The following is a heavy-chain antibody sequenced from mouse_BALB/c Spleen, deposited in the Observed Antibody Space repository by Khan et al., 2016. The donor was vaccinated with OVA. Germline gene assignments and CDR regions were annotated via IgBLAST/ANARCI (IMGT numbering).Heavy chain of an antibody. V-gene: IGHV2-2*02. D-gene: IGHD2-4*01. Sequence: QVQLKQSGPGLVQHSQSLSITCTVSGFSLTSYGVHWVRQSPGRVLGWRGVIWGGGGTNYSAAFISRLSITKDNSKSQVFFKMNSLQANDTAIYYCARNYDYDEGLAYWGQGTLVTVSA. CDR2: IWGGGGT. CDR1: GFSLTSYG. CDR3: ARNYDYDEGLAY. J-gene: IGHJ3*01.